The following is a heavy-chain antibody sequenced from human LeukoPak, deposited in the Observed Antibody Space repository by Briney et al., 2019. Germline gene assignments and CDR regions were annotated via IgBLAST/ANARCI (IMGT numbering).Heavy chain of an antibody. CDR2: IKPSGGST. D-gene: IGHD2/OR15-2a*01. CDR1: GYTFASYY. CDR3: AREVPENFNFDY. J-gene: IGHJ4*02. V-gene: IGHV1-46*01. Sequence: ASVKVSCKASGYTFASYYTHWVRQAPGQGLEWMGIIKPSGGSTLYAQKFQGRVTVTSDMSTSTVYVELSSLRSEDTAVYYCAREVPENFNFDYWGQGTLVTVSS.